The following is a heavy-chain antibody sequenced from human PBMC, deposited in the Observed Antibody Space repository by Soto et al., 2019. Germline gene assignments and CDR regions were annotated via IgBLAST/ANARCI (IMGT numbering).Heavy chain of an antibody. Sequence: QVQLVQSGAEVKKPGSSVKVSCKASGGTFSSYAISWVRQAPGQGLEWMGGIIPIFGTANYAQKFQGRVMIIAXXSTSTAYMELSSLRSEDTAVYYCATSSGWTGWFDPWGQGTLVTVSS. D-gene: IGHD6-19*01. J-gene: IGHJ5*02. CDR2: IIPIFGTA. CDR3: ATSSGWTGWFDP. CDR1: GGTFSSYA. V-gene: IGHV1-69*12.